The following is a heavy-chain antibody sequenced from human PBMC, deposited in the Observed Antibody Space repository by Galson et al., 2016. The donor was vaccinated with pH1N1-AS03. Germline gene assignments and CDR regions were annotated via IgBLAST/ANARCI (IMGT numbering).Heavy chain of an antibody. Sequence: SLRLSCAASGFSFSNYPMHWVRQAPGKGLEWVAVSWKDGRNEDYADSVKGRFTISRDNSKNTLFSQMNSLRADDMAVYYCAKGSGDWGPGTLVTVSS. J-gene: IGHJ4*02. D-gene: IGHD1-1*01. CDR1: GFSFSNYP. CDR3: AKGSGD. CDR2: SWKDGRNE. V-gene: IGHV3-33*06.